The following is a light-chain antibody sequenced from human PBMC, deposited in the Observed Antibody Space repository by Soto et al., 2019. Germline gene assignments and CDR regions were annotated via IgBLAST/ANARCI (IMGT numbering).Light chain of an antibody. CDR1: QSITTF. J-gene: IGKJ4*01. CDR2: DAS. V-gene: IGKV1-5*01. Sequence: DIQMTQSPSTLSASIGDRVTITCRASQSITTFLAWYQQKPGKAPQILIYDASKLEPGVPSRLSGGGSGTEFTLTISSLQPDDFETYYCQQYSPYQLSFGGGTKVDIX. CDR3: QQYSPYQLS.